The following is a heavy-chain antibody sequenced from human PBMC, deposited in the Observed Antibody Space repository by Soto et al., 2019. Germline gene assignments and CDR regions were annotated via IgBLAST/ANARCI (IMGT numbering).Heavy chain of an antibody. V-gene: IGHV4-31*03. CDR3: ARVSPDIVVVTADLGHYGMDV. CDR1: GGSISSGGYY. D-gene: IGHD2-21*02. Sequence: SETLSLTCTVSGGSISSGGYYWSWIRQHPGKGLEWIGYIYYSGSTYYNPSLKSRVTISVDTSKNQFSLKLSSVTAADTAVYYCARVSPDIVVVTADLGHYGMDVWGQGTTVTVSS. J-gene: IGHJ6*02. CDR2: IYYSGST.